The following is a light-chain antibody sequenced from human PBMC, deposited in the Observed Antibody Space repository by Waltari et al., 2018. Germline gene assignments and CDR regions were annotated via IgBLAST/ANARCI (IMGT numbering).Light chain of an antibody. J-gene: IGLJ1*01. Sequence: VLTTPPSASGTPGQSVTISCPGSRSNIGGNTVNWYQQLPGTAPKLLIYTNKQRPSGVPDRFSGSKSGTSASLAISGLQSEDEADYYCAAWDDSLNGFYVFGTGTKVTVL. CDR2: TNK. CDR3: AAWDDSLNGFYV. CDR1: RSNIGGNT. V-gene: IGLV1-44*01.